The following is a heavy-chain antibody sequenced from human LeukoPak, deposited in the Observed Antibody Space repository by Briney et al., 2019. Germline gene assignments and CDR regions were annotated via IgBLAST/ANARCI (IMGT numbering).Heavy chain of an antibody. CDR2: INHSGST. Sequence: PSETLSLTCAVYGGSFSGYYWSWIRQPPGKGLEWIGEINHSGSTNYNPALKSRVTISVDTSKNQFSLRLSSMTAADTAVYYCARVVGAALDYWGQRTLVTVSS. J-gene: IGHJ4*02. CDR1: GGSFSGYY. V-gene: IGHV4-34*01. D-gene: IGHD2-15*01. CDR3: ARVVGAALDY.